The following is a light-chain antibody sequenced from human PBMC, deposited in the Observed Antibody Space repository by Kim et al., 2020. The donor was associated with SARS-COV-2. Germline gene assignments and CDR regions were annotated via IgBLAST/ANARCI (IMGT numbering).Light chain of an antibody. Sequence: QSIATACSDSRRYVGDYPHVPWYQQYPGKAPHLMILDVNERPSGVTARFSGLKFGNTASLTISGLQAQDEADYYCSSYTTSSTWVFGGGTKLTVL. J-gene: IGLJ3*02. V-gene: IGLV2-14*03. CDR2: DVN. CDR3: SSYTTSSTWV. CDR1: RRYVGDYPH.